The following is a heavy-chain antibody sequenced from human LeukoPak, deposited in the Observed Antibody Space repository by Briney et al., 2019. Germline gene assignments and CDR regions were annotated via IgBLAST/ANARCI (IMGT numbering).Heavy chain of an antibody. J-gene: IGHJ4*02. CDR3: ARVSSMSTLPYYFDY. CDR2: INGDGSRT. Sequence: GGSLRLSCAASGFTFSTYWMHWVRQAPGEGLVWVSRINGDGSRTTYVDSVKGRFTISRDNAKNSLYLQMDRLRAEDTAVYYCARVSSMSTLPYYFDYWGQGTLVTVSS. CDR1: GFTFSTYW. V-gene: IGHV3-74*03. D-gene: IGHD2/OR15-2a*01.